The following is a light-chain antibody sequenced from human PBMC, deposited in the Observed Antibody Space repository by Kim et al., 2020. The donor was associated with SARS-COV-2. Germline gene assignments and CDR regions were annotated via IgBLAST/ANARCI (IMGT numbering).Light chain of an antibody. Sequence: EIVLTQSPATLSVSPGERVTLSCRASQSVGSYLGWYQQKFGQAPSLLIYDATNRATGIPARFSGSGSGTDFTLTISSLEPEDSAVYYCQERSNWHALTFGGGTKVEI. CDR1: QSVGSY. J-gene: IGKJ4*01. CDR3: QERSNWHALT. CDR2: DAT. V-gene: IGKV3-11*01.